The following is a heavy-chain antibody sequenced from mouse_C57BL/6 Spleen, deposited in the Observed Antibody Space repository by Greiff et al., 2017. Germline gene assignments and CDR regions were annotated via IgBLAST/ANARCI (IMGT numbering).Heavy chain of an antibody. CDR1: GYTFTDYE. J-gene: IGHJ1*03. CDR2: IDPETGGT. CDR3: TRWRCYWYFDV. Sequence: QVQLKQSGAELVRPGASVTLSCKASGYTFTDYEMHWVKQTPVHGLEWIGAIDPETGGTAYNQKFKGKAILTADKSSSTAYMELRSLTSEDSAVYYCTRWRCYWYFDVWGTGTPVTVSS. V-gene: IGHV1-15*01.